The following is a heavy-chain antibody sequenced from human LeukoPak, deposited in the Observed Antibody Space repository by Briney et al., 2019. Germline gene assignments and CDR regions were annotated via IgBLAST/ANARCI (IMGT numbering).Heavy chain of an antibody. D-gene: IGHD4-17*01. Sequence: PGGSLRLPCAASGFTFSSYEMNWVRQAPGKGLEWVSYISSSGSTIYYADSVKGRFTISRDNAKNSLYLQMNSLRAEDTAVYYCARVGGYGDDAWFDPWGQGTLVTVSS. CDR1: GFTFSSYE. V-gene: IGHV3-48*03. J-gene: IGHJ5*02. CDR3: ARVGGYGDDAWFDP. CDR2: ISSSGSTI.